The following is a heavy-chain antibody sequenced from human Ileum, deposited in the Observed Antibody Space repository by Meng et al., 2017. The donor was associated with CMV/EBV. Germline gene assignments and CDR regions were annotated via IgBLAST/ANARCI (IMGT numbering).Heavy chain of an antibody. CDR2: IKQDGSGK. J-gene: IGHJ4*02. V-gene: IGHV3-7*01. D-gene: IGHD6-13*01. Sequence: GGSLRLSCAASGFTFSNYWIHWVRQSPGKGLEWVANIKQDGSGKYYEDSVKGRFTISRDNAKNSLYLQMNSLRVEDTAVYYCARGTTGAPGTDYWGQGTLVTVSS. CDR1: GFTFSNYW. CDR3: ARGTTGAPGTDY.